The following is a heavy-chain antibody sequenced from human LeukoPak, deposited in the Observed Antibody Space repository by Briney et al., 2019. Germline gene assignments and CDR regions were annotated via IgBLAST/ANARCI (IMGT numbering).Heavy chain of an antibody. Sequence: LPGGSLRLSCAASGFTFDDYGMSWVRQAPGKGLEWVSGINWNGGSTVYADSVKGRFTISRDNAKNSLYLQMNSLRAEDTALYYCARHKYYYDSSGYQNYYYYYMDVWGKGTTVTVSS. D-gene: IGHD3-22*01. J-gene: IGHJ6*03. CDR3: ARHKYYYDSSGYQNYYYYYMDV. CDR1: GFTFDDYG. CDR2: INWNGGST. V-gene: IGHV3-20*04.